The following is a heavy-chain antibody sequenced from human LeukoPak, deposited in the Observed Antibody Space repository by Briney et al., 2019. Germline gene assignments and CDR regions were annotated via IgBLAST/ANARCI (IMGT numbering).Heavy chain of an antibody. J-gene: IGHJ4*02. CDR3: ARDPVGGSTIFDY. CDR1: GDSFSSNSAA. CDR2: TYYRSKWYY. Sequence: SQTLSLTCAISGDSFSSNSAAWNWIRQSPSRGLEWLERTYYRSKWYYDYAVAVKSRISINPDTSKNQFSLQLSSVTPEDTAVYYCARDPVGGSTIFDYWGQGTLVTVSS. D-gene: IGHD1-26*01. V-gene: IGHV6-1*01.